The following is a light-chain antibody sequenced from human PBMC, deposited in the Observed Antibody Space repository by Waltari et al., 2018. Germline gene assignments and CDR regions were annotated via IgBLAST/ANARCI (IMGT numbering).Light chain of an antibody. CDR2: WAS. Sequence: DIVMTQSPDSLAVSLGERATINCKSSQSVLYRSANKNYLGGYQQKPGLPAKLLVYWASTRESGVPDRFSGSGSGTDFTLTISSLQAEDVAVYYCQQYYSSPVTFGQGTRLEIK. V-gene: IGKV4-1*01. J-gene: IGKJ5*01. CDR3: QQYYSSPVT. CDR1: QSVLYRSANKNY.